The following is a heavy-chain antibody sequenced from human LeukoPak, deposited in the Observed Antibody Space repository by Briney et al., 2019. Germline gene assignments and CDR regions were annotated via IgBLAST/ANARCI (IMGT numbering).Heavy chain of an antibody. CDR2: ISGNGGTT. CDR1: GFTLSNYA. CDR3: VREGQWLPAFDI. V-gene: IGHV3-23*01. Sequence: GGSLRLSCVASGFTLSNYALTWVRQAPGKGLEWVSSISGNGGTTYYADSVKGRFTISRDNAKNTLYLQMNSLRAEDTAVYYCVREGQWLPAFDIWGQGTMVTVSS. J-gene: IGHJ3*02. D-gene: IGHD6-19*01.